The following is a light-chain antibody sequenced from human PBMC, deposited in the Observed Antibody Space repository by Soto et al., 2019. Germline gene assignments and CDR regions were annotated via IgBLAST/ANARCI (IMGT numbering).Light chain of an antibody. V-gene: IGKV1-39*01. CDR1: QTLNNY. J-gene: IGKJ4*01. CDR2: AAS. Sequence: PMTQSPSSLAASVGDRITITCRASQTLNNYLTWFQQKPGKAPKVLMYAASTLQSGVPSRFSGSVSGAEFTLTISSLQPEDFATYYCQQSFSPLLTFGGGTKVDIK. CDR3: QQSFSPLLT.